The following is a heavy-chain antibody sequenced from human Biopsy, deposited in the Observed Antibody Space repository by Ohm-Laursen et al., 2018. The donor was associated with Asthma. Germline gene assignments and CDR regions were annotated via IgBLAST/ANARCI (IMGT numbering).Heavy chain of an antibody. Sequence: SSVKVSCKASGGMFGNYAISWVRQAPGQGLEWLGGIMTVFGTTNYAQKFQGRVTITSDESTSTAYMEVTSLRSEDTAIYYCARCQVGYSSGWSLLLKKIYYSGMDVWGQGTAVTVSS. V-gene: IGHV1-69*01. CDR2: IMTVFGTT. CDR3: ARCQVGYSSGWSLLLKKIYYSGMDV. D-gene: IGHD6-19*01. J-gene: IGHJ6*02. CDR1: GGMFGNYA.